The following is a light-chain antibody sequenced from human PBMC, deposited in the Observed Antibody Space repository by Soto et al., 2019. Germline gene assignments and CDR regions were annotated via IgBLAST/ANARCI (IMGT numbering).Light chain of an antibody. CDR2: LGS. CDR1: QSLLHSNGYNY. CDR3: MQALQTPRT. Sequence: DIVMTQSPLSLPVTPGEPASISCRSSQSLLHSNGYNYLDWYLQKPGQSPQLLIYLGSSRASGVPDRFSGSGSGTDFTLKISRVEAEDVGVYYCMQALQTPRTFGQGTK. V-gene: IGKV2-28*01. J-gene: IGKJ1*01.